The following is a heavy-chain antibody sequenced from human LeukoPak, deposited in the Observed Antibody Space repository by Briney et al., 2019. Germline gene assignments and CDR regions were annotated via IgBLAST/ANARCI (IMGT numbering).Heavy chain of an antibody. V-gene: IGHV3-33*01. CDR1: GFNFSSYG. Sequence: GGSLRLSCAASGFNFSSYGMHWVRQAPGKGLEWVTSIWFDGSNIHYADSVKGRVIISRDNSKSALYLQMNSLRAEDTAIYYCARGRSITLLRGVAMSDGFDIWGQGAMVAVSS. CDR3: ARGRSITLLRGVAMSDGFDI. D-gene: IGHD3-10*01. CDR2: IWFDGSNI. J-gene: IGHJ3*02.